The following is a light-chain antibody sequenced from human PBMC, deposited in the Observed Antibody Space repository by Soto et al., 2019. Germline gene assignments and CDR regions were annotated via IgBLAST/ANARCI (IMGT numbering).Light chain of an antibody. CDR1: QSFSSTF. CDR2: GAS. J-gene: IGKJ1*01. Sequence: EILLTQSPDSLSLSPGDRATLSCRASQSFSSTFFAWYQQKPGQAPRLLIYGASSRATGIPDRFSGSGSGTHFTLTISRLEPEDFAVYCCQQYASSVTFGQGTKVEIK. CDR3: QQYASSVT. V-gene: IGKV3-20*01.